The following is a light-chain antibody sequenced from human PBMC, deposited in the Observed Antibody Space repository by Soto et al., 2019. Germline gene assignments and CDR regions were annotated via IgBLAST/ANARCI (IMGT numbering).Light chain of an antibody. J-gene: IGKJ5*01. CDR3: QQRDNWPPIT. V-gene: IGKV3-11*01. Sequence: EIVLTQSPAILSLSPGERATLSCRASESVNTFLAWYQQKPGQTPRLLIYDASNRAAGIPARFSGSGSGTDFTLTISSLEPEDSAVYYCQQRDNWPPITFGQGTRLEIK. CDR2: DAS. CDR1: ESVNTF.